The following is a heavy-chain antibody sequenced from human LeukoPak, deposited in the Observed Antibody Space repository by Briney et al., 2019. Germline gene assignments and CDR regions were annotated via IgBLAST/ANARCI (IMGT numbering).Heavy chain of an antibody. CDR2: IYYSGST. CDR1: GGSISSYY. D-gene: IGHD2-15*01. Sequence: RASETLSLTCTVSGGSISSYYWSWIRQPPGKGLEWIGYIYYSGSTNYNPSLKSRVTISVDTSKNQFSLKLSSVTAADTAVYYCARDPMGSSTDYWGQGTLVTVSS. J-gene: IGHJ4*02. V-gene: IGHV4-59*01. CDR3: ARDPMGSSTDY.